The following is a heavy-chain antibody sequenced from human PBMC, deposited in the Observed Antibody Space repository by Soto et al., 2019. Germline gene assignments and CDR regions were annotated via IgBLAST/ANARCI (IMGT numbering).Heavy chain of an antibody. J-gene: IGHJ6*03. D-gene: IGHD2-8*01. CDR3: ARDWGYCTNGVCFPPYYMDV. CDR2: IYYSGST. CDR1: GGSISSYY. V-gene: IGHV4-59*01. Sequence: PLETLSLTCTVSGGSISSYYLSWIRQPPGKGLEWIGYIYYSGSTNYNPSLKSRVTISVDTSKNQFSLKLSSVTAADTAVYYCARDWGYCTNGVCFPPYYMDVWGKGTTVTVSS.